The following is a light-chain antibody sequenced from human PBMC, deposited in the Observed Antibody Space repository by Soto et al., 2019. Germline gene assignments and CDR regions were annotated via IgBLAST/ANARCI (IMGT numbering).Light chain of an antibody. V-gene: IGKV1-5*03. CDR2: KAS. J-gene: IGKJ2*01. Sequence: DIQMTQSPSTLSASVGDRVTVTCRASQSISSWLAWYQQKPGKAPKLLIYKASSLESGVPSRFSGSGSGTDFTLTISSLQPDDFATYYCQQYNSYPYTFGQGTKLEIK. CDR3: QQYNSYPYT. CDR1: QSISSW.